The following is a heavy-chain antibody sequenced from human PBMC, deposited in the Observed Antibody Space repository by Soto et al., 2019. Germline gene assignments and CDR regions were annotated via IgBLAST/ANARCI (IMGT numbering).Heavy chain of an antibody. CDR3: APTLYVSGSYYNFSPPLY. CDR2: IYYSGST. D-gene: IGHD3-10*01. J-gene: IGHJ4*02. V-gene: IGHV4-59*01. Sequence: SETLSLTCTVSGGSISSYYWSWIRQPPGKGLEWIGYIYYSGSTNYNPSLKSRVTISVDTSKNQFSLKLSSVTAADTAVYYCAPTLYVSGSYYNFSPPLYWGQGALVTVSS. CDR1: GGSISSYY.